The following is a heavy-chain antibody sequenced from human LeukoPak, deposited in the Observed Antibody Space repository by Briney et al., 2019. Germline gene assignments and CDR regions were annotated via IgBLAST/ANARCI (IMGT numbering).Heavy chain of an antibody. Sequence: PSQNLSLNCAISGDSVSSNSAAWNWIRQSPSRGLEWLGRTYYRSKWYNDYAQSVKSRITINPDTSMNQFSLQLNSVTPEDTAVYYCARGVSPRLWFDPWGQGTLVTVSS. CDR2: TYYRSKWYN. V-gene: IGHV6-1*01. CDR1: GDSVSSNSAA. CDR3: ARGVSPRLWFDP. J-gene: IGHJ5*02.